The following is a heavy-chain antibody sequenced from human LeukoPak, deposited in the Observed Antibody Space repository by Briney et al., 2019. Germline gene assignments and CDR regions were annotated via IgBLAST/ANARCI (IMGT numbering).Heavy chain of an antibody. CDR3: ARGPYAYTSSATLGSYNWFDP. J-gene: IGHJ5*02. CDR2: IYPGDSHT. V-gene: IGHV5-51*01. CDR1: GYSFANYW. D-gene: IGHD2-2*02. Sequence: GESLKISCKGSGYSFANYWIGWVRQMPGKGLEWMGIIYPGDSHTRYSPSFQDQVTISVDKSISTAYLQWSSLKASDTAMYYCARGPYAYTSSATLGSYNWFDPWGQGSLVTVSS.